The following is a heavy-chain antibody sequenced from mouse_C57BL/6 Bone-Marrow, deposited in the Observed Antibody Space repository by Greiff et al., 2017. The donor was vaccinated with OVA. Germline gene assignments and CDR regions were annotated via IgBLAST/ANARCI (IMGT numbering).Heavy chain of an antibody. V-gene: IGHV1-67*01. CDR3: ARRGVTFDY. CDR2: ISSYYGDA. D-gene: IGHD2-3*01. CDR1: FFSFTDYP. Sequence: QLQQSGPALVRPGVSVKISCPGSFFSFTDYPMHCVHPSHSTCLSWLGVISSYYGDASYNQKFKDKATMTVDKSSSTAYMELARLTSEDSAVYYCARRGVTFDYWGQGTTLTVSS. J-gene: IGHJ2*01.